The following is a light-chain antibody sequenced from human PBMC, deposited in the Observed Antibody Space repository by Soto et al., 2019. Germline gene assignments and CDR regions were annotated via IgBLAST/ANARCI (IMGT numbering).Light chain of an antibody. CDR2: DAS. J-gene: IGKJ1*01. CDR1: QSIKTW. CDR3: QQYNSYSPR. Sequence: DIQMTQSPSTLSASVGDTVTITCRASQSIKTWLAWHQQKPGKAPKLLIYDASTLESGVPSRFSGSGSGTDFTLTINSLQPDDFATYYCQQYNSYSPRFGQGTKVEIK. V-gene: IGKV1-5*01.